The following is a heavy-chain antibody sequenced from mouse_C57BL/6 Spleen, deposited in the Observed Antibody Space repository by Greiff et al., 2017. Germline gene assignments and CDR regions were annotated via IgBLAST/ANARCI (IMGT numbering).Heavy chain of an antibody. J-gene: IGHJ3*01. CDR2: INPSNGGT. D-gene: IGHD1-1*01. V-gene: IGHV1-53*01. CDR3: ARKDYYGSSWFAY. Sequence: QVQLQQSGTELVKPGASVKLSCKASGYTFTSYWMHWVKQRPGQGLECIGNINPSNGGTNYNEKFKSKATLTVDKSSSTAYMQLSSLTSEDSAVYYCARKDYYGSSWFAYWGQGTLVTVSA. CDR1: GYTFTSYW.